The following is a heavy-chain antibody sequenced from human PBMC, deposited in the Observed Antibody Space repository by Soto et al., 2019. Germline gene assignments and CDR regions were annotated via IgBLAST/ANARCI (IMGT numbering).Heavy chain of an antibody. CDR1: GFTFSSYA. CDR2: ISYDGSNK. Sequence: QVQLVESGGGVVQPGRSLRLSCAASGFTFSSYAMHWVRQAPGKGLEWVAVISYDGSNKYYADSVKGRFTISRDNSKNTLYLQMNSLRAEDTAVYYCARDSRPQSYGDYLLRHWGQGTLVTVSS. J-gene: IGHJ4*02. D-gene: IGHD4-17*01. CDR3: ARDSRPQSYGDYLLRH. V-gene: IGHV3-30-3*01.